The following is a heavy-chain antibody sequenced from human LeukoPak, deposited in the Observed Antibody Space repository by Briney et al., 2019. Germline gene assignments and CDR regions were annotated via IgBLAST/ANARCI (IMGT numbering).Heavy chain of an antibody. CDR1: GFTVSSNY. CDR3: ARDKGRRGMDV. J-gene: IGHJ6*02. CDR2: IFSGDTT. V-gene: IGHV3-53*01. Sequence: GGSLRLSCAASGFTVSSNYMTWVRQAPGKGLEWVSIIFSGDTTNYAVSVKGRFTISRDNSKNTLYLQMNSLRAEDTAVYYCARDKGRRGMDVWGQGTTVTVSS.